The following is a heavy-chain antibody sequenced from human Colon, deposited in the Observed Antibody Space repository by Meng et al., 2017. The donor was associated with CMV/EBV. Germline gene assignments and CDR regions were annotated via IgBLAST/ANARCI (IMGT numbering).Heavy chain of an antibody. CDR3: ATAGYCSSNSCQISGGGYFDY. CDR1: GYTFTCYY. CDR2: INPNSGGT. V-gene: IGHV1-2*04. D-gene: IGHD2-2*01. Sequence: ASVQVSCKSSGYTFTCYYIHWVRQAPGQGLEWMGWINPNSGGTNYAQKFQGWVTMTRDTSINTAYMELSRLKSDDTGVYYCATAGYCSSNSCQISGGGYFDYWGQGTLVTVSS. J-gene: IGHJ4*02.